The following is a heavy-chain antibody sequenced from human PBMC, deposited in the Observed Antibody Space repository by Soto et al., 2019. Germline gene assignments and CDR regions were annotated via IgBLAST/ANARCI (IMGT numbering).Heavy chain of an antibody. D-gene: IGHD2-2*02. CDR3: AKDHVVVVPAAIRFTNKPLDAFDI. CDR2: ISGSGGST. Sequence: VGSLRLSCAASGFTFSSYAMSWVRQAPGKGLEWVSAISGSGGSTYYADSVKGRFTISRDNSKSTLYLQMNSLRAEDTAVYYCAKDHVVVVPAAIRFTNKPLDAFDIWGQRTMVTVSS. CDR1: GFTFSSYA. V-gene: IGHV3-23*01. J-gene: IGHJ3*02.